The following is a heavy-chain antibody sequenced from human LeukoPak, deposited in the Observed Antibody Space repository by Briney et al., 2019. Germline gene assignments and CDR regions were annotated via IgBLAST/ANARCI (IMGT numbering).Heavy chain of an antibody. Sequence: ASVKVSCKASGGTFSSYAISWVRQAPGQGLEWMGWINPNSGGTNYAQKFQGRVTMTRDTSISTAYMELSRLRSDDTAVYYCALHLAYCGGDCYSGFDYWGQGTLVTVSS. V-gene: IGHV1-2*02. CDR1: GGTFSSYA. D-gene: IGHD2-21*02. CDR3: ALHLAYCGGDCYSGFDY. CDR2: INPNSGGT. J-gene: IGHJ4*02.